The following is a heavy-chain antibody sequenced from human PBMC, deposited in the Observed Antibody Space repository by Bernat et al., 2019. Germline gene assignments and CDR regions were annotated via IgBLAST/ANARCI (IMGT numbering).Heavy chain of an antibody. CDR2: IYWDDDK. D-gene: IGHD5-24*01. CDR3: AHIGWLPLTLDY. Sequence: QITLKESGPTLVKPTQTLTLTCTFSGFSLSTSGVGVGWIRQPPGKALEWLALIYWDDDKRYSPSLKSWLTITKDTSKNQVVLTMTNMDPVDTATYYCAHIGWLPLTLDYWGQGTLVTVSS. CDR1: GFSLSTSGVG. V-gene: IGHV2-5*02. J-gene: IGHJ4*02.